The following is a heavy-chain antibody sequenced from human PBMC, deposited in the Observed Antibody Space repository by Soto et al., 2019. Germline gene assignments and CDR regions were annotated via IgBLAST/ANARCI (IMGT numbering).Heavy chain of an antibody. CDR3: ARAATAMVIDY. D-gene: IGHD5-18*01. Sequence: SETLSLTCTVSGGSISSYYWSWIRQPPGKGLKWIGYIYYSGSTNYNPSLKSRVTISVDTSKNQFSLKLSSVTAADTAVYYCARAATAMVIDYWGQGTLVTVSS. CDR1: GGSISSYY. J-gene: IGHJ4*02. CDR2: IYYSGST. V-gene: IGHV4-59*01.